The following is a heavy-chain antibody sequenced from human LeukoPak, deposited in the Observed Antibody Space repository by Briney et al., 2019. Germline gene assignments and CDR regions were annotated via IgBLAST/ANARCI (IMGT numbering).Heavy chain of an antibody. CDR1: GFTFSSFW. V-gene: IGHV3-7*01. CDR2: IKQDGSEK. Sequence: GGSLRLSCAASGFTFSSFWMTWVRQAPGKGLEWVANIKQDGSEKYYVDSVRGRFTISRDNATNSLYLQMNSLRAEDTAVHYCARDLNYFDYWGQGTLVTVSS. CDR3: ARDLNYFDY. J-gene: IGHJ4*02.